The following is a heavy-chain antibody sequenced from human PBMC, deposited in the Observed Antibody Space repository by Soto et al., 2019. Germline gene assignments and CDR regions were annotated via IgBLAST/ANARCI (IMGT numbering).Heavy chain of an antibody. D-gene: IGHD3-22*01. V-gene: IGHV1-18*04. CDR3: AMVDYYDSSGYYGY. CDR1: GYTFAIYG. CDR2: ISGYTGNT. J-gene: IGHJ4*02. Sequence: QVQLVQSGAEVKKPGASVKVSCKASGYTFAIYGISWVRQAPGQGLEWMGWISGYTGNTDYAQNLQDRVTLTTDASTSSVYMELRSLRSDDTAVYYCAMVDYYDSSGYYGYWGQGTLITVSS.